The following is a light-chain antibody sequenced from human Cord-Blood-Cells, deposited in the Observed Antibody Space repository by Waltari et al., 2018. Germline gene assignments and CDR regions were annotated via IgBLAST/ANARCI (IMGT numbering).Light chain of an antibody. Sequence: QSALTQPASVSGSPGQSITISCTGTSSDVGGYNYVSWYQQHPGKVPKLMIFDVSKRPSGVSNRFFGSKSGNTASLTISGLQAEDEADYYCSSYTSSSTWVFGGGTKLTVL. CDR1: SSDVGGYNY. CDR3: SSYTSSSTWV. J-gene: IGLJ3*02. CDR2: DVS. V-gene: IGLV2-14*01.